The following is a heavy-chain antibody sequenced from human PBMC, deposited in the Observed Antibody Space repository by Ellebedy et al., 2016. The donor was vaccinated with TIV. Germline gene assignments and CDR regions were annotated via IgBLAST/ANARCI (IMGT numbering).Heavy chain of an antibody. Sequence: AASVKVSCKASGYTFTGYYMHWVRQAPGQGLEWMGWINPNSGGTNYAQKLQGRVTMTTDTSTSTAYMELRSLRSDDTAVYYCAREESSNDYGDQVSGWYYGMDVWGQGTTVTVSS. V-gene: IGHV1-2*02. D-gene: IGHD4-17*01. J-gene: IGHJ6*02. CDR1: GYTFTGYY. CDR2: INPNSGGT. CDR3: AREESSNDYGDQVSGWYYGMDV.